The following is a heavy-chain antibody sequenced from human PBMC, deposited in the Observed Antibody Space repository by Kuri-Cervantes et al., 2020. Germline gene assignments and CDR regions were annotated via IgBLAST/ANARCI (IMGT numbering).Heavy chain of an antibody. J-gene: IGHJ6*03. V-gene: IGHV3-30*03. D-gene: IGHD6-25*01. CDR2: IYYDGSNK. CDR1: GFTFSSYG. CDR3: ARDRASSGYYYYMDV. Sequence: GGSLRLSCAASGFTFSSYGMHWVRQAPGKGLEWVAVIYYDGSNKYYADSVKGRFTISRDNSKNTLYLQMNSLRAEDTAVYYFARDRASSGYYYYMDVWGKGTTVTVSS.